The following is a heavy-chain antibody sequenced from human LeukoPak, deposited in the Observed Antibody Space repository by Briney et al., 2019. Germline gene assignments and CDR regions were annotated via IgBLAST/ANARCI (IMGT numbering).Heavy chain of an antibody. Sequence: GESLKISCKGSGYSFISHWVGWVRQMPGKGLQWMGIIHPGDSQTKYSPSLQGQVTMSADKSISAAYLQWNSLKASDTAMYYCASPSYYNGSGSYSGAFDIWGQGTMVTVSS. CDR2: IHPGDSQT. CDR1: GYSFISHW. CDR3: ASPSYYNGSGSYSGAFDI. J-gene: IGHJ3*02. D-gene: IGHD3-10*01. V-gene: IGHV5-51*01.